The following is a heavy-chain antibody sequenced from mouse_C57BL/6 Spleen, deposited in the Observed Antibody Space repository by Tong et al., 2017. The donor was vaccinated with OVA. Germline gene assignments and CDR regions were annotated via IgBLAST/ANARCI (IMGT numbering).Heavy chain of an antibody. V-gene: IGHV1-82*01. Sequence: VQLQESGPELVKPGASVKISCKASGYAFSSSWMNWVKQRPGKGLEWIGRIYPGDGDTNYNGKFKGKATLTADKSASTAYMQLSSLTSEDSAVYFCAREGGSSYYYFDYWGQGTTLTVSS. CDR2: IYPGDGDT. CDR3: AREGGSSYYYFDY. J-gene: IGHJ2*01. D-gene: IGHD1-1*01. CDR1: GYAFSSSW.